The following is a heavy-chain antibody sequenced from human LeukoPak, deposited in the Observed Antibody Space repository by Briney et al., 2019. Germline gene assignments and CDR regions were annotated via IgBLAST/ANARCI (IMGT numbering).Heavy chain of an antibody. CDR1: GFTFSSYW. D-gene: IGHD3-10*01. Sequence: GGSPRLSCAASGFTFSSYWMHWVRQAPGKGLLWVSRINSDGSITSYADSVKGRFTISRDNAKNTLYLQMNSLRDEDTAVFFSGRGHYGPDYWGQGTVVTVSS. V-gene: IGHV3-74*01. J-gene: IGHJ4*02. CDR3: GRGHYGPDY. CDR2: INSDGSIT.